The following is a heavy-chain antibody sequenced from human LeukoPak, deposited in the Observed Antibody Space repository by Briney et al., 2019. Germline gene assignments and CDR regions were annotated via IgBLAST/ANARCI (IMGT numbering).Heavy chain of an antibody. V-gene: IGHV3-43D*03. Sequence: GGSLRLSCAASGFTFDDYAMHWVRQAPGKGLEWVSLISWDGGSTYYADSVKGRFTISRDNSKNSLYLQMNNLRAEDTALYYCAKDITKKTYYDILTGYYPGLNYFDYWGQGTLVTVSS. J-gene: IGHJ4*02. D-gene: IGHD3-9*01. CDR3: AKDITKKTYYDILTGYYPGLNYFDY. CDR2: ISWDGGST. CDR1: GFTFDDYA.